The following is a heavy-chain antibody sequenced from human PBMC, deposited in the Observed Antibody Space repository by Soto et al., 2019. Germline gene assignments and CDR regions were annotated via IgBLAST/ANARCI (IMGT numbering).Heavy chain of an antibody. CDR1: GYTFTSYW. V-gene: IGHV5-51*01. CDR3: ARSLWGSGRLRHAFAI. CDR2: AYGGDSQT. D-gene: IGHD1-26*01. J-gene: IGHJ3*02. Sequence: GESLKISCKTSGYTFTSYWTGWVRQMPGKGLEWMGMAYGGDSQTKYSPSFQGQVTISADKSTTTAYLQWSSLKASDTGVYYCARSLWGSGRLRHAFAIWGQGTMVPVSS.